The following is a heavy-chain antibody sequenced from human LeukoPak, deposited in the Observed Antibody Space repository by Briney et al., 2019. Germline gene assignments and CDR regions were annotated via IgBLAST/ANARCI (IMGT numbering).Heavy chain of an antibody. J-gene: IGHJ5*02. V-gene: IGHV4-34*01. Sequence: PSETLSLTCAVYCGSFSGYYWSWIRQPPGKGLEWIGEINHSGSTNYNPSLKSRVTISVDTSKNQFSLKLSSVTAADTAVYYCARGNMGSYYIWFDPWGQGTLVTVSS. CDR2: INHSGST. CDR3: ARGNMGSYYIWFDP. CDR1: CGSFSGYY. D-gene: IGHD1-26*01.